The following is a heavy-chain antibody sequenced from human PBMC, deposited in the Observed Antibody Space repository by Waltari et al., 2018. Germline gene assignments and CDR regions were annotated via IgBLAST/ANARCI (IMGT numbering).Heavy chain of an antibody. J-gene: IGHJ4*02. CDR3: AATRQGGGV. CDR1: GGSISNSQSY. Sequence: QLQLQESGPGPVKPSETLSLTCAVAGGSISNSQSYWGWFRPPPGKGLEWIASIYYNAKTYTNPSLKSRVPISVDTSKNTFSLELTSVTAADSAVYFCAATRQGGGVWGQGNLVTVSS. V-gene: IGHV4-39*07. CDR2: IYYNAKT.